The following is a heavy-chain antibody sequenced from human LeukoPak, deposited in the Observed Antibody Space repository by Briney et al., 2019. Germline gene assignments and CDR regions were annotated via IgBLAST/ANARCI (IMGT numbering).Heavy chain of an antibody. D-gene: IGHD2-2*01. CDR3: ARDGAEGGPAAIVFNWFDP. J-gene: IGHJ5*02. Sequence: PGGSLRLSCAASGFTFSSYSMNWVRQAPGKGLEWVSYISSSSTIYYADSVKGRFTISRDNAKNSLYLQMNSLRAEDTAVYYCARDGAEGGPAAIVFNWFDPWGQGTLVTVSS. CDR1: GFTFSSYS. V-gene: IGHV3-48*04. CDR2: ISSSSTI.